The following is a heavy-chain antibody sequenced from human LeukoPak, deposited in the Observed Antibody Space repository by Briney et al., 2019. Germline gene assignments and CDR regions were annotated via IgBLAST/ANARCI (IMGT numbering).Heavy chain of an antibody. CDR1: GGFFSGYY. CDR3: ARSNIMITFGGVIVEDYFDY. Sequence: PSETLSLTCAVYGGFFSGYYWSWIRQPPGKGLEWIGEINHSGSTNYNPSLKSRVTISVDTSKNQFSLKLSSVTAADTAVYYCARSNIMITFGGVIVEDYFDYWGQGTLVTVSS. V-gene: IGHV4-34*01. CDR2: INHSGST. J-gene: IGHJ4*02. D-gene: IGHD3-16*02.